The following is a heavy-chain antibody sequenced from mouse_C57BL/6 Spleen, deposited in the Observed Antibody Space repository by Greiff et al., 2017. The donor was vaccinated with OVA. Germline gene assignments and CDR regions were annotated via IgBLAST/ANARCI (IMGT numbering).Heavy chain of an antibody. Sequence: EVQLQQSGAELVRPGASVKLSCTASGFNIKDYYMHWVKRRPEQGLEWIGRIDPEDGDTEYAPKFQGKATMTADTSSNTAYLQLSSLTSEDTAVYYCTRGLRGGSYAMDYWGQGTSVTVSS. J-gene: IGHJ4*01. CDR2: IDPEDGDT. CDR3: TRGLRGGSYAMDY. V-gene: IGHV14-1*01. D-gene: IGHD2-4*01. CDR1: GFNIKDYY.